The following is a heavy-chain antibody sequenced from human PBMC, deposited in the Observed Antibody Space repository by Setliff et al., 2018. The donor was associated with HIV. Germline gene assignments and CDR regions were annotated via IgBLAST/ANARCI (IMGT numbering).Heavy chain of an antibody. J-gene: IGHJ4*02. D-gene: IGHD3-10*01. CDR3: ARHGQYGSGSYYNRPFDF. V-gene: IGHV5-51*01. CDR2: IYPGDSDT. Sequence: PGESLKISCKGSGYRFTNYWIAWLRQMPGKGLECMGIIYPGDSDTRYSPSFEGQVTISADKSISTAYLQWISLRASDTAMYYCARHGQYGSGSYYNRPFDFWGQGTLVTVSS. CDR1: GYRFTNYW.